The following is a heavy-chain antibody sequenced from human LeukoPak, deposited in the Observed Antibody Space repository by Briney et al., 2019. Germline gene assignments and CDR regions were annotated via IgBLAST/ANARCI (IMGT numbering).Heavy chain of an antibody. CDR1: GGSFSGYY. J-gene: IGHJ4*02. D-gene: IGHD3-10*01. V-gene: IGHV4-34*01. CDR2: INHSGST. CDR3: ARQVGIGSGSHRPYFDY. Sequence: SPSETLSLTCAVYGGSFSGYYWSWIRQPPGKGLEWIGEINHSGSTYYNPSLKSRVTISVDTSKNQFSLKLSSVTAADTAVYYCARQVGIGSGSHRPYFDYWGQGTLVTVSS.